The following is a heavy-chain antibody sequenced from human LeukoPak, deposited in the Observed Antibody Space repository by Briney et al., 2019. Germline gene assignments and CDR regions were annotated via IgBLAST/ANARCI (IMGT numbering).Heavy chain of an antibody. J-gene: IGHJ4*02. CDR2: ISYDGSNK. D-gene: IGHD2-15*01. CDR1: GFTFRNYG. Sequence: GGSLRLSCAASGFTFRNYGMHWVRQVPGKGLEWVAVISYDGSNKYYADSVKGRFTISRDSSKRTLFLQTDSLRGEDTAVYYCANGGYYSLDSWGQGTLVTVSS. V-gene: IGHV3-30*18. CDR3: ANGGYYSLDS.